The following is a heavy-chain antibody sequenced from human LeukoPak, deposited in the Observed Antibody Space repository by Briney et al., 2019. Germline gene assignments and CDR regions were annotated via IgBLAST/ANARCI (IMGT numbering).Heavy chain of an antibody. D-gene: IGHD2-2*01. CDR2: IIPIFGTA. CDR3: ASGTTDIVVVPATLRNYYFDY. CDR1: GGTFSSYA. V-gene: IGHV1-69*06. Sequence: SVKVSCKASGGTFSSYAISWVRQAPGQGLEWMGGIIPIFGTANYAQKFQGRVTITADKSTSTAYMELSSLRSEDTAVYYCASGTTDIVVVPATLRNYYFDYWGQGTLVTVS. J-gene: IGHJ4*02.